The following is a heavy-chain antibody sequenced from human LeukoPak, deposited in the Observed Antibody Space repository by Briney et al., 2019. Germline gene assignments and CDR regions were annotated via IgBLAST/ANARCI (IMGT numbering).Heavy chain of an antibody. D-gene: IGHD3-16*02. J-gene: IGHJ4*02. CDR3: AKDTYDYVWGSYRYTRYFDY. V-gene: IGHV3-23*01. CDR1: GFTFSSYA. CDR2: ISGSGGST. Sequence: GGSLRLSCAASGFTFSSYAMSWVRQAPGKGLEWVSAISGSGGSTYYADSVKGRFTISRDNCKNTLYLQMNSLRAEDTAVYYCAKDTYDYVWGSYRYTRYFDYWGQGTLVTVSS.